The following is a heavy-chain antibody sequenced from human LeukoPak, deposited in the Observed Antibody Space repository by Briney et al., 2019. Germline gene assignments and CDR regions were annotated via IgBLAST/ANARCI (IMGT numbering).Heavy chain of an antibody. CDR2: IYYSGST. CDR1: GGSISSYY. D-gene: IGHD3-22*01. CDR3: ARHSDYYDSSGYFDS. V-gene: IGHV4-59*01. J-gene: IGHJ4*02. Sequence: SETLSLTCTVSGGSISSYYWSWIRQPPGKGLEWIGYIYYSGSTNCNPSLKSRVTISVDTSKNQFSLKLSSVTAADTAVYYCARHSDYYDSSGYFDSWGQGTQVTVSS.